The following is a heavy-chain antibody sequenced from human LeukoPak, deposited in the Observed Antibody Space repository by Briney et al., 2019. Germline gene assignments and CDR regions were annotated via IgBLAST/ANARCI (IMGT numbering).Heavy chain of an antibody. CDR3: ARDLFVVVPAAILFDP. D-gene: IGHD2-2*01. CDR1: GFTFSSYS. CDR2: ISSSSSAI. Sequence: GGSLRLSCAASGFTFSSYSMNWVRQAPGKGLEWVSYISSSSSAIYYADSVKGRFTISRDNAKNSLYLQMNSLRAEDTAVYYCARDLFVVVPAAILFDPWGQGTLVTVSS. J-gene: IGHJ5*02. V-gene: IGHV3-48*01.